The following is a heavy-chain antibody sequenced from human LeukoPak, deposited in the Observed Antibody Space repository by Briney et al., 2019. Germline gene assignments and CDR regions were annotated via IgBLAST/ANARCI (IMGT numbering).Heavy chain of an antibody. CDR1: GYTFTSYY. CDR3: ARERSGSHWAYFDY. CDR2: INPSGGST. J-gene: IGHJ4*02. Sequence: ASVKVSCKASGYTFTSYYMHWVRQAPGQGLDWMGLINPSGGSTCYAQKFQGRVTMTRDTSTNTVYMELSSLRSEDTAVYYCARERSGSHWAYFDYWGQGTLVTVSS. V-gene: IGHV1-46*01. D-gene: IGHD1-26*01.